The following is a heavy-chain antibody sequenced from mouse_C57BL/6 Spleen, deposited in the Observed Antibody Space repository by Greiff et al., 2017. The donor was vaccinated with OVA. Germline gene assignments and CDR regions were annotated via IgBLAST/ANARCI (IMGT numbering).Heavy chain of an antibody. Sequence: VQLKESGPELVKPGASVKIPCKASGYTFTDYNMDWVKQSHGKSLEWIGDINPNNGGTIYNQKFKGKATLTVDKSSSTAYMELRSLTSEDTAVYYCARLSSFFDYWGQGTTLTVSS. CDR2: INPNNGGT. V-gene: IGHV1-18*01. J-gene: IGHJ2*01. CDR1: GYTFTDYN. D-gene: IGHD1-1*01. CDR3: ARLSSFFDY.